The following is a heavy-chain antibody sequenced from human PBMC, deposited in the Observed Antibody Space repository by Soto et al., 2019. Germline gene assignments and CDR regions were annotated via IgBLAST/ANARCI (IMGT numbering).Heavy chain of an antibody. J-gene: IGHJ5*02. D-gene: IGHD3-22*01. Sequence: LSLTCAVYGGSFSGYYWSWIRQPPGKGLEWIGEINHSGSTNYNPSLKSRVTISVDTSKNQFSLKLSSVTAADTAVYYCARNMPTMIVVVIQNWFDPWGQGTLVTVSS. CDR1: GGSFSGYY. CDR2: INHSGST. V-gene: IGHV4-34*01. CDR3: ARNMPTMIVVVIQNWFDP.